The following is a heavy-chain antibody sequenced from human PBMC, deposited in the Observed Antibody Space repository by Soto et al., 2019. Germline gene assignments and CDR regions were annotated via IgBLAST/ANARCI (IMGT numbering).Heavy chain of an antibody. Sequence: QVQLQQWGAGLLKPSETLSLTCAVYGGSFSGYYWSWIRQPPGKGLEWIGEINHSGSTNYSPSLKSRVTISVHTSKYQFSLKLSSVTAADTAVYYCARVRVTLPSSHWFDPWGQGTLVTVSS. V-gene: IGHV4-34*01. CDR2: INHSGST. J-gene: IGHJ5*02. CDR1: GGSFSGYY. D-gene: IGHD4-4*01. CDR3: ARVRVTLPSSHWFDP.